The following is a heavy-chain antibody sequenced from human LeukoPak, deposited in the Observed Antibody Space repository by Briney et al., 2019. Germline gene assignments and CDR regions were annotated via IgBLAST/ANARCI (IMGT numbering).Heavy chain of an antibody. V-gene: IGHV4-34*01. CDR3: ARGRRITMVRGVNFDY. CDR1: GGSISGYY. CDR2: INHSGST. Sequence: SETLSLTCTVSGGSISGYYWSWIRQPPGKGLEWIGEINHSGSTNYNPSLKSRVTISVDTSKNQFSLKLSSVTAADTAVYYCARGRRITMVRGVNFDYWGQGTLVTVSS. D-gene: IGHD3-10*01. J-gene: IGHJ4*02.